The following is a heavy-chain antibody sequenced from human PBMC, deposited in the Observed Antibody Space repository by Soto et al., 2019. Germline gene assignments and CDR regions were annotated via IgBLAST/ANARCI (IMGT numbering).Heavy chain of an antibody. D-gene: IGHD1-1*01. CDR2: ISSSSSYI. CDR3: ARDNDRLTGAFDI. CDR1: GFTFSSYS. Sequence: EVQLVESGGGLVKPGGSLRLSCAASGFTFSSYSMNWVRQAPGKGLEWVSSISSSSSYIYYADSVKGRFTISRDNAKNSLYLQMNSLRAEDTAVYYCARDNDRLTGAFDIWGQGTMVTVSS. V-gene: IGHV3-21*01. J-gene: IGHJ3*02.